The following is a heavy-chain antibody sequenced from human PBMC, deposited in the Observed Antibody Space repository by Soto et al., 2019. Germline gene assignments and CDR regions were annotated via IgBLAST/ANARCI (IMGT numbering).Heavy chain of an antibody. Sequence: SETLSLTCTVSGGSISSYYWSWIRQPPGKGLEWIGHIYDSGTANCNPSLKSRVTISVDTSKNQFSLNLSSVTAADTAMYYCYGSGRTWRQGTLVTVS. V-gene: IGHV4-59*01. CDR1: GGSISSYY. CDR2: IYDSGTA. CDR3: YGSGRT. J-gene: IGHJ5*02. D-gene: IGHD1-26*01.